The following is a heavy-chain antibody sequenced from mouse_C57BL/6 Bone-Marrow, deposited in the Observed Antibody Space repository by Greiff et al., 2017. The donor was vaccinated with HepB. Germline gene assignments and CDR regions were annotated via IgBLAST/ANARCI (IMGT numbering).Heavy chain of an antibody. D-gene: IGHD4-1*01. Sequence: VKLVESGPGLVAPSQSLSITCTVSGFSLTSYGVHWVRQPPGKGLEWLVVIWSDGSTTYNSALKSRLSISKDNSKSQVFLKMNSLQTDDTAMYYCARHTPLTGTGAMDYWGQGTSVTVSS. CDR3: ARHTPLTGTGAMDY. J-gene: IGHJ4*01. CDR2: IWSDGST. CDR1: GFSLTSYG. V-gene: IGHV2-6-1*01.